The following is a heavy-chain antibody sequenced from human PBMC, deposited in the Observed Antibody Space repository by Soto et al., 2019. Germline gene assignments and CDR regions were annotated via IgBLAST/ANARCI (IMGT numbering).Heavy chain of an antibody. V-gene: IGHV1-8*01. D-gene: IGHD2-2*01. Sequence: ASVKVSCKASGYTFTSYDINWVRQATGQGLEWMGWMNPNSGNTGYAQKFQGRVTMTRNTSISTAYMELSSLRSEDTAVYYCARGRGNVVVPAAILDAFDIWGQGTMVTVSS. CDR2: MNPNSGNT. J-gene: IGHJ3*02. CDR3: ARGRGNVVVPAAILDAFDI. CDR1: GYTFTSYD.